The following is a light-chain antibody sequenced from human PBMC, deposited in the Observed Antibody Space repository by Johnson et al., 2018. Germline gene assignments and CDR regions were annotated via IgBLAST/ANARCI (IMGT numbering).Light chain of an antibody. CDR2: ENN. J-gene: IGLJ1*01. V-gene: IGLV1-51*02. Sequence: QSVLTQPPSVSAAPVQKVTISCSGSSSNIGNNYVSWYQQLPGTAPKLLIYENNKRPSGIPDRFSGSKSGTSATLGITGLQTGDEADYYCGTWDSSLSAGKVFGTGTKFTVL. CDR1: SSNIGNNY. CDR3: GTWDSSLSAGKV.